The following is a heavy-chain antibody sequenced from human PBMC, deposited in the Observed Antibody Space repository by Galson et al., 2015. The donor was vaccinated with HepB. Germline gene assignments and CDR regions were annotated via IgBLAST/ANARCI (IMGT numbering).Heavy chain of an antibody. D-gene: IGHD6-13*01. CDR1: GGSIRTHY. CDR2: IYYSGNT. CDR3: ARSGHTSTWHSLARVDV. Sequence: SETLSLTCTVSGGSIRTHYWSWIRQTPGQGLEWIGYIYYSGNTDDNPSLTSRVTISVDTSKNQFSLKVNSVTAADTAIYYCARSGHTSTWHSLARVDVWGQGTTVTVSS. V-gene: IGHV4-59*11. J-gene: IGHJ6*02.